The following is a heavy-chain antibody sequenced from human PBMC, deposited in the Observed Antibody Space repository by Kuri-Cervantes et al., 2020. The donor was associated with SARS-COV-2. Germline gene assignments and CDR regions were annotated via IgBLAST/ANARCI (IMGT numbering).Heavy chain of an antibody. CDR1: GFTLSSYW. CDR3: AKTYYDFWSGYEY. V-gene: IGHV3-74*01. J-gene: IGHJ4*02. D-gene: IGHD3-3*01. Sequence: GGSLRLSCAASGFTLSSYWMDWVRQAPGKGLVWVSRINTDGSSTYYADSVKGRFTVSRDNAKNTMYLQMNSLRAEDTAVYYCAKTYYDFWSGYEYWGQGTLVTVSS. CDR2: INTDGSST.